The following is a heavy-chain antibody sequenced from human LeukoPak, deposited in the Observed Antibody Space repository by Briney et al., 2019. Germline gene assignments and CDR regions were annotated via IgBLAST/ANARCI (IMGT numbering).Heavy chain of an antibody. J-gene: IGHJ4*02. CDR3: VKDQVGGRDTDY. D-gene: IGHD1-26*01. Sequence: GGSLRLSCAASGFTFSTYGMHWVRQAPGKGLEWLAFIRYDGSDKHYIDSVKGRFTISRDNSKNTLYLQMNSLRTEDTAVYYCVKDQVGGRDTDYWGQGILVTVSS. V-gene: IGHV3-30*02. CDR1: GFTFSTYG. CDR2: IRYDGSDK.